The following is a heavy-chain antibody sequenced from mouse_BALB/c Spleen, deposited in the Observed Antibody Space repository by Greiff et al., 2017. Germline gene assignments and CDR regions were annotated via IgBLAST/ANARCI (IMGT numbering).Heavy chain of an antibody. CDR3: TSMITDAMDY. D-gene: IGHD2-4*01. V-gene: IGHV1-69*02. Sequence: VKLQQPGAELVRPGASVKLSCKASGYTFTSYWINWVKQRPGQGLEWIGNIYPSDSYTNYNQKFKDKATLTVDKSSSTAYMQLSSPTSEDSAVYYCTSMITDAMDYWGQGTSVTVSS. CDR2: IYPSDSYT. CDR1: GYTFTSYW. J-gene: IGHJ4*01.